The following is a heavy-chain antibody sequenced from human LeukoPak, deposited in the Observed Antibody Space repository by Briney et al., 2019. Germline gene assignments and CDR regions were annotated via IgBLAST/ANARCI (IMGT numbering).Heavy chain of an antibody. J-gene: IGHJ4*02. CDR3: AKESSLGAHKAFDY. D-gene: IGHD1-26*01. CDR1: GFTFRNYR. CDR2: INSDGSGT. Sequence: VGSLRLSCAASGFTFRNYRMHWVRQAPGKGLVWVSRINSDGSGTTYADSVKSRFPISRDNATITLYLNMISLRAENTPVYYLAKESSLGAHKAFDYWGQGTLVTVFS. V-gene: IGHV3-74*01.